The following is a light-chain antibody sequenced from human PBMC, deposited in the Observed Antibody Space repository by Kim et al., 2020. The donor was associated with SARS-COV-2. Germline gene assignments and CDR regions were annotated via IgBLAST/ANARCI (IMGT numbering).Light chain of an antibody. Sequence: SASVGDRVTITWRASQSIDSWLAWYQQTPGKAPNLLIYKASTLASGVPSRFSGGGSGTEFTLTISSLQPEDFATYYCQHYNSHPYTFGQGTKLEI. CDR3: QHYNSHPYT. CDR1: QSIDSW. CDR2: KAS. V-gene: IGKV1-5*03. J-gene: IGKJ2*01.